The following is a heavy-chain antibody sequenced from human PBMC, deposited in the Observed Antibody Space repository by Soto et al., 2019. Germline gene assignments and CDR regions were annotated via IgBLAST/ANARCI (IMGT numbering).Heavy chain of an antibody. J-gene: IGHJ4*02. CDR3: ARSAGGYLPWGPTVIAY. Sequence: EVQLVESGGGLVQPGGSLRLSCAASGFTFSSYWMSWVRQAPGKGLEWVANIKQDGSEKYYVDSVKGRFTISRDNAKNSLYLQMNSLRAEDTAVYYCARSAGGYLPWGPTVIAYWGQGTLVTVSS. V-gene: IGHV3-7*01. D-gene: IGHD3-22*01. CDR1: GFTFSSYW. CDR2: IKQDGSEK.